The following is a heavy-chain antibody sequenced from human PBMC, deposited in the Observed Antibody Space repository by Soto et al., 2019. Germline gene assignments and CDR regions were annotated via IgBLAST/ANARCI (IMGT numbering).Heavy chain of an antibody. J-gene: IGHJ6*02. V-gene: IGHV1-8*02. Sequence: APVKVSCKPSGYDFTAYDINWVRQASGQGLEWMGWMNPINGATGSARRFQGRVSMTRNTATATAYLELTSLRSDDSAVYYCGRGPSPRAPAGGTPYYYAMDVWGQGTTVTVSS. CDR3: GRGPSPRAPAGGTPYYYAMDV. D-gene: IGHD6-13*01. CDR2: MNPINGAT. CDR1: GYDFTAYD.